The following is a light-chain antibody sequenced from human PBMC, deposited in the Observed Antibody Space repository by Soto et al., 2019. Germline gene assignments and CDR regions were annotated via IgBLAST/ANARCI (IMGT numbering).Light chain of an antibody. CDR2: GAS. CDR1: QSVSNDF. J-gene: IGKJ5*01. Sequence: EIVLTQSPGILSLSPGERATLSCRASQSVSNDFLAWYQQKPGQAPRLLIYGASTRATDVPDRFSGSGSGADFTLTISRLEPEDFAVYYCQQRKHWPPITFGQGTRLEIK. V-gene: IGKV3D-20*02. CDR3: QQRKHWPPIT.